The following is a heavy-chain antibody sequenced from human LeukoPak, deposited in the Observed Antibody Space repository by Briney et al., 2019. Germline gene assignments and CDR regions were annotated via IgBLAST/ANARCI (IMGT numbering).Heavy chain of an antibody. D-gene: IGHD3-3*01. V-gene: IGHV4-34*01. CDR3: ARGRGPYYDFWSGSTVDYFDY. CDR1: GGSFSGYY. J-gene: IGHJ4*02. CDR2: INHSGST. Sequence: SETLSLTCAVYGGSFSGYYWSWIRQPPGKGLEWIGEINHSGSTNYNPSLKSRVTISVDTSKNQFSLKLSSVTAADTAVYYCARGRGPYYDFWSGSTVDYFDYWGQGTLVTVSS.